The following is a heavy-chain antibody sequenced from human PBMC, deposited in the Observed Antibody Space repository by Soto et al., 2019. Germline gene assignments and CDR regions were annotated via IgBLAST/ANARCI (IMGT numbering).Heavy chain of an antibody. Sequence: QVQLQESGPGLVKPSQTLSLTCTVSGGSISSGGYYWSWIRQHPGKGLEWIGYIYYSGSTYYNPSPTSRVTISVDTSKNQFSLKLSSVTAADTAVYYCARDVAGGCSGGSCYSAHAFDIWGQGTMVTVSS. D-gene: IGHD2-15*01. CDR2: IYYSGST. V-gene: IGHV4-31*03. CDR3: ARDVAGGCSGGSCYSAHAFDI. J-gene: IGHJ3*02. CDR1: GGSISSGGYY.